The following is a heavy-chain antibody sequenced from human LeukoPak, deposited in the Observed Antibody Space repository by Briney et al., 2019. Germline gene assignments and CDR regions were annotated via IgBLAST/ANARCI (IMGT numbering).Heavy chain of an antibody. J-gene: IGHJ4*02. CDR3: AKDGSGWYYFDY. V-gene: IGHV3-30*18. CDR2: ISYEGSNE. CDR1: GFTFSNYG. Sequence: GRSLRLSCAASGFTFSNYGMHWVRQAPGKGLEWVAIISYEGSNEYYADSVKGRFTISRDNSKNTLYLQMNSLRAEDTAVYYCAKDGSGWYYFDYWGQGTLVTVSS. D-gene: IGHD6-19*01.